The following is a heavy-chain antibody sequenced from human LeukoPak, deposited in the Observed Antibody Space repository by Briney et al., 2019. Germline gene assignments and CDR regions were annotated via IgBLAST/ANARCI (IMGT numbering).Heavy chain of an antibody. J-gene: IGHJ4*02. V-gene: IGHV3-23*01. Sequence: PGGSLRLSCAASGFTFSSYAMSWVRQAPGKGLEWVSAISGSGGSTYYADSVKGRFTISRDNSKNTLYLQMNSLRAEDTAVYYCAKDLVSLLWFGELSLDYWGQGTLVSVSS. CDR2: ISGSGGST. CDR3: AKDLVSLLWFGELSLDY. CDR1: GFTFSSYA. D-gene: IGHD3-10*01.